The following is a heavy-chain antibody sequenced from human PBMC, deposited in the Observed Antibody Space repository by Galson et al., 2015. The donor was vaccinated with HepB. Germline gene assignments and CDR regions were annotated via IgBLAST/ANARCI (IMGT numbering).Heavy chain of an antibody. Sequence: SVKVSCKASGYTFTSYAMHWVRQAPGQRLEWMGWINAGNGNTKYSQKFQGRVTITRDTSASTAYMELSSLRSEDTAVYYCARDVTALSNVLLWFGEFDYWGQGTLVTVSS. CDR1: GYTFTSYA. V-gene: IGHV1-3*01. CDR3: ARDVTALSNVLLWFGEFDY. CDR2: INAGNGNT. J-gene: IGHJ4*02. D-gene: IGHD3-10*01.